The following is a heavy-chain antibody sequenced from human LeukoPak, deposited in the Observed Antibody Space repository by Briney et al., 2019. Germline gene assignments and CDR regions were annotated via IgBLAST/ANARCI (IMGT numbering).Heavy chain of an antibody. CDR3: ATGDGGY. Sequence: SETLSLTCTVSGGSISSYYWSWIRQPPGKGLEWIGYIYYSGSTNYNPSLKSRVTISVDTSKNQFSLKLSSVTAEDTAVYYCATGDGGYWGQGTLVTVSS. CDR1: GGSISSYY. CDR2: IYYSGST. D-gene: IGHD7-27*01. V-gene: IGHV4-59*01. J-gene: IGHJ4*02.